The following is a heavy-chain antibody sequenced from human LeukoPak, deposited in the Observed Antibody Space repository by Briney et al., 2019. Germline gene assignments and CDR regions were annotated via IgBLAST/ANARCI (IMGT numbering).Heavy chain of an antibody. D-gene: IGHD2-2*01. V-gene: IGHV3-21*01. CDR3: ARRGYYCSGTSCHFDY. J-gene: IGHJ4*02. Sequence: PGGSLRLSCAASGFTFSSYSMNWVRQAPGKGLEWVSSISSSSSYIYYADSVKGRFTISRDNAKNSLYLQMNSLRAEDTAVYYCARRGYYCSGTSCHFDYWGQGTLVTVSS. CDR2: ISSSSSYI. CDR1: GFTFSSYS.